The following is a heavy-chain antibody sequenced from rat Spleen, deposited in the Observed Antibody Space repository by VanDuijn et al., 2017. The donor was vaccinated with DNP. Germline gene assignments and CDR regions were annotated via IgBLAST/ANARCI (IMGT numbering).Heavy chain of an antibody. CDR3: ASRPPPTRGPFDY. CDR1: GFTFSDYY. CDR2: ISYDGGST. J-gene: IGHJ2*01. D-gene: IGHD1-4*01. V-gene: IGHV5-20*01. Sequence: EVQLVESGGGLVQPGRSLKLSCAASGFTFSDYYMAGVRQAPTKGLEWVASISYDGGSTYYRDSVKGRFTISRDNAKSSLYLQMDSLRSEDTATYYCASRPPPTRGPFDYWGQGVTVTVSS.